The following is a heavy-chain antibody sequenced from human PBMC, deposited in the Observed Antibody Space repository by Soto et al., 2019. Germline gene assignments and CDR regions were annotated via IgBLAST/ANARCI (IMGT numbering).Heavy chain of an antibody. CDR3: ARDLTQTLYVIAVADHDAFDI. D-gene: IGHD6-19*01. Sequence: ASVKVSCKASGYTFTSYGISWVRQAPGQGLEWMGWISAYNGNTNYAQKLQGRVTMTTDTSTSTAYMELRSLRSDDTAVYYCARDLTQTLYVIAVADHDAFDIWGQGTMVTVSS. V-gene: IGHV1-18*01. CDR1: GYTFTSYG. CDR2: ISAYNGNT. J-gene: IGHJ3*02.